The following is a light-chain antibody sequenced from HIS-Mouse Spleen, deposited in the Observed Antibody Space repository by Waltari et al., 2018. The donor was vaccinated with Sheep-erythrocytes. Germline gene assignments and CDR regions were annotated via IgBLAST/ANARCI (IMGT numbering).Light chain of an antibody. CDR1: SSDVGGYNY. Sequence: QSALTQPRSVSGSPGQSVTISCTGTSSDVGGYNYVSWYQQHPGKAPKLMIYDVSKRPSGVPDRFSGSKSGNTASLTSSGLQAEDEADYSCCSYAGSYNHVFATGTKVTVL. CDR3: CSYAGSYNHV. CDR2: DVS. J-gene: IGLJ1*01. V-gene: IGLV2-11*01.